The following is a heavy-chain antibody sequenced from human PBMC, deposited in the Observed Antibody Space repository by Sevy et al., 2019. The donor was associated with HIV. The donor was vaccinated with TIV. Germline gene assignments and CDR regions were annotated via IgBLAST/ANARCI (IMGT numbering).Heavy chain of an antibody. Sequence: GGSLRLSCAASEFTFSSYWMSWVRQAPGKGLEWVANIHQDGSEKYYVDSVKGRFTISRDNAKNSLYLQMNSLRAEDTAVYYCARGLLSRYVVVPAAMPAADYWGQGTLVTVSS. V-gene: IGHV3-7*01. CDR1: EFTFSSYW. CDR3: ARGLLSRYVVVPAAMPAADY. D-gene: IGHD2-2*01. CDR2: IHQDGSEK. J-gene: IGHJ4*02.